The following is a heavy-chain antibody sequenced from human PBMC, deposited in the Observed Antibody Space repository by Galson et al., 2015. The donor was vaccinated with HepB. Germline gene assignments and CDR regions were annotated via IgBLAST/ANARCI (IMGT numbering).Heavy chain of an antibody. CDR1: GYTLPKIS. J-gene: IGHJ4*02. D-gene: IGHD1-26*01. Sequence: SVKVSCKVSGYTLPKISMHWVRQAPGGGLEWLAGFDPEDDETFYARKFQGRLTLTADTSTGTAYMELRSLRSEDTALYYCATDWDRVRFAGFDFWGQGTHVIVSS. V-gene: IGHV1-24*01. CDR3: ATDWDRVRFAGFDF. CDR2: FDPEDDET.